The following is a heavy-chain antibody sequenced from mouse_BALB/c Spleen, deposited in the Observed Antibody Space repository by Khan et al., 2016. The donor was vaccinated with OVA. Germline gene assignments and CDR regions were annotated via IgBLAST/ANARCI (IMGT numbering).Heavy chain of an antibody. CDR1: GYTFTSYW. CDR3: ARIKKIVATYFDY. V-gene: IGHV1S81*02. D-gene: IGHD1-1*01. Sequence: QVQLQQSGAELVKAGASVKMSCKASGYTFTSYWMHWVKQRLGQGLEWFADTNPTNGRTYYNEKFKSKATLTVDKSSSTAYMLLSGLTFEDSAVYYCARIKKIVATYFDYWGQGTTVTVSA. J-gene: IGHJ2*01. CDR2: TNPTNGRT.